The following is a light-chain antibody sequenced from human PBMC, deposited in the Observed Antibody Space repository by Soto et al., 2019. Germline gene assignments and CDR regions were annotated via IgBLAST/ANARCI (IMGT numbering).Light chain of an antibody. CDR2: GAS. Sequence: EIVMTQSPATLSVSPGERATLSCRASQSVSSNLAWYQQKPGQAPRLLIYGASTRATGIPAMFSGSRSGTEFTLTISSLQSEDFAVYYCQQYNNWPPYTFGQGTKLEIK. CDR1: QSVSSN. V-gene: IGKV3-15*01. CDR3: QQYNNWPPYT. J-gene: IGKJ2*01.